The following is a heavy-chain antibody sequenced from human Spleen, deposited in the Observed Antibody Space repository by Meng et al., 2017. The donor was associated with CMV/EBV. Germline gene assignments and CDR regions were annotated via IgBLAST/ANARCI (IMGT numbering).Heavy chain of an antibody. V-gene: IGHV3-9*01. CDR2: ISWNSANI. CDR3: VRDRNYGVYLGSDY. J-gene: IGHJ4*02. Sequence: GGSLRLSCAGSGFTFDGYALHWVRQAPGKGLEWVSGISWNSANIGYADSVKGRFTISRDNAKNSLYLQMDNLGTEDTALYYCVRDRNYGVYLGSDYWGQGTLVTVSS. D-gene: IGHD4-17*01. CDR1: GFTFDGYA.